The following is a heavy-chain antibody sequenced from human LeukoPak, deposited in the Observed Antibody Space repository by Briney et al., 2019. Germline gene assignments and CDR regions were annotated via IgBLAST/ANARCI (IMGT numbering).Heavy chain of an antibody. Sequence: PGGSLRLSCAASGFTFSDYYMSWIRQPPGKGLEWIGEINHSGSTNYNPSLKSRVTISVDTSKNQFSLKLSSVTAADTAVYYCARVRTGYWGQGTLVTVSS. V-gene: IGHV4-34*01. CDR2: INHSGST. D-gene: IGHD7-27*01. CDR3: ARVRTGY. J-gene: IGHJ4*02. CDR1: GFTFSDYY.